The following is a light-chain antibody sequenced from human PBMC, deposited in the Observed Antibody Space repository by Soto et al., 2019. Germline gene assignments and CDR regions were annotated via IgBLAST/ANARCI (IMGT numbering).Light chain of an antibody. V-gene: IGLV2-14*01. CDR1: SSDIGGYKY. J-gene: IGLJ1*01. CDR2: EVS. Sequence: QSALTQPASVSGSLGQSITISCTGTSSDIGGYKYVSWYQQHPGKAPKLIIFEVSNRPSGVSDRFSGSNSGNTASLTTSGLQAEDEADYYCTSFTTSRSYVFGTGTKVTVL. CDR3: TSFTTSRSYV.